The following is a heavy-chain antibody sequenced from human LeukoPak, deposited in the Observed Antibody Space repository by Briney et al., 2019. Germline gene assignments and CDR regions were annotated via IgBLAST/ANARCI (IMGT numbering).Heavy chain of an antibody. CDR3: ARPSPSYTMVRGYAFDI. Sequence: GGSLRLSCAASGFTLSSYGMHWVRQAPGKGLEWVAVISYDGSNEYYADSVKGRFTISRDNSKNTLYLQMNSLRAEDTAVYYCARPSPSYTMVRGYAFDIWGQGTMVTVSS. V-gene: IGHV3-30*03. CDR1: GFTLSSYG. CDR2: ISYDGSNE. J-gene: IGHJ3*02. D-gene: IGHD3-10*01.